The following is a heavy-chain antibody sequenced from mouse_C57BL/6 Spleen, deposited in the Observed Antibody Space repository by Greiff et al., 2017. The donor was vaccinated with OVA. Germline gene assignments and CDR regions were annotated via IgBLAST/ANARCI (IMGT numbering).Heavy chain of an antibody. CDR3: ARRLGRGGY. D-gene: IGHD4-1*01. Sequence: QVQLQQPGAELVRPGSSVKLSCKASGYTFTSYWMDWVKQRPGQGLEWIGNIYPSDSETRYNQKFKDKATLTVDKSSSTAYMQLSSLTSEDSAVYYCARRLGRGGYWGQGTTLTVSS. CDR1: GYTFTSYW. J-gene: IGHJ2*01. V-gene: IGHV1-61*01. CDR2: IYPSDSET.